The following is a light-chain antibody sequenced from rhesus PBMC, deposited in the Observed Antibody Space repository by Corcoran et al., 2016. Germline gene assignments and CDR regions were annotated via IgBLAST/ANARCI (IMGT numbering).Light chain of an antibody. CDR1: QSISSW. CDR3: QQYSSSPYS. V-gene: IGKV1-22*01. CDR2: KAS. J-gene: IGKJ2*01. Sequence: DIQMTQSPSSLSASVGDTVTITCRASQSISSWLAWYQQKPGKAPKLLIYKASRLQSGVPSRFSGRGSGTDFTLTISSLQSEDFATYSCQQYSSSPYSFGQGTKVEIK.